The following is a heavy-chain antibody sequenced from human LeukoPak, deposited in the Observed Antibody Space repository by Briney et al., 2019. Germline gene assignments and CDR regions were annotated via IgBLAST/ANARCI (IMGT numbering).Heavy chain of an antibody. Sequence: GGSLRLSCAASGFTFSSYGMHWVRQAPGKGLEWVAFIRYDGSNKYYADSVKGRFTISRDNSKNTLYLQMNSLRAEDTAVYYCAKGYRSGSYWYYFDYWGQGTLSPSPQ. V-gene: IGHV3-30*02. CDR2: IRYDGSNK. CDR1: GFTFSSYG. D-gene: IGHD1-26*01. J-gene: IGHJ4*02. CDR3: AKGYRSGSYWYYFDY.